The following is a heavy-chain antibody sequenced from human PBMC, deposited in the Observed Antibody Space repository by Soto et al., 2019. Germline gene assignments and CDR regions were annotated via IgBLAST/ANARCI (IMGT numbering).Heavy chain of an antibody. D-gene: IGHD1-26*01. V-gene: IGHV3-53*01. CDR3: ARVGWEQLAVWD. CDR1: GFTVSSTY. Sequence: EVQLVESGGGLIQPGGSLRLSCAVSGFTVSSTYMSWVRQAPGKGLEWVSFIYSGGSTNYADSVKGRFTISRDNSKNTLYLRMNSLRAEDTALYCCARVGWEQLAVWDWGQGTLLTVSS. J-gene: IGHJ4*02. CDR2: IYSGGST.